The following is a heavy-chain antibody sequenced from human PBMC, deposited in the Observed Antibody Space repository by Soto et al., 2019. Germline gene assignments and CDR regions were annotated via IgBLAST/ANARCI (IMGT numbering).Heavy chain of an antibody. CDR1: GFTFSSYW. J-gene: IGHJ4*02. CDR2: IKQAGSEK. Sequence: GGSLRLSCAASGFTFSSYWMSWVRQAPGKGLEWVANIKQAGSEKYYVDSVKGRFTISRDNAKNSLYLQMNSLRAEDTAVYYWARGGVVVAAFLDYWGQGTLVTVSS. V-gene: IGHV3-7*03. D-gene: IGHD2-15*01. CDR3: ARGGVVVAAFLDY.